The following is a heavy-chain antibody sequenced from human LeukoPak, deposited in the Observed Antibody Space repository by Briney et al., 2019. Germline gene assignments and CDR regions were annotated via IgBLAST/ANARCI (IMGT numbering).Heavy chain of an antibody. J-gene: IGHJ4*02. CDR2: ISSDGSNK. Sequence: GRSLRLSCAASGFTFSSYAMHWVRLAPGKGLEWVAVISSDGSNKYYADSVKGRFTISRDNSKNTLFLQMNSLRAEDTAVYYCVRDWEASYCSNATYYNVVDYWGQGTLVPVSS. CDR1: GFTFSSYA. D-gene: IGHD2-8*01. CDR3: VRDWEASYCSNATYYNVVDY. V-gene: IGHV3-30-3*01.